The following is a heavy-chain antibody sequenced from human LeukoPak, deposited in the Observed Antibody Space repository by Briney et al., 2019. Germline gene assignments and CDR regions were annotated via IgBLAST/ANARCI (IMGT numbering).Heavy chain of an antibody. Sequence: SETLSLTCTVSGGSVTSGNWNWIRQPAGKGLEWIGRINTNGGASYNPSLKSRVTISIDASKNQFSLKLSSVTAADTAVYYCAREPPGYWGQGILVTVSS. CDR3: AREPPGY. CDR2: INTNGGA. V-gene: IGHV4-4*07. CDR1: GGSVTSGN. J-gene: IGHJ4*02.